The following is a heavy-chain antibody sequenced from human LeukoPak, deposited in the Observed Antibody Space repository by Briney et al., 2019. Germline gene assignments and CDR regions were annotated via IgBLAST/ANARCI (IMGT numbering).Heavy chain of an antibody. CDR3: ARDRYPNYDSSGNWFDP. CDR2: TYYRSKWYN. D-gene: IGHD3-22*01. CDR1: GDSVTSGI. J-gene: IGHJ5*02. V-gene: IGHV6-1*01. Sequence: SQTLSLTCAISGDSVTSGIWNWIRQSPSRGLEWLGRTYYRSKWYNDYAVSVKSRITINPDTSKNQFSLQLNSVTPEDTAVYYCARDRYPNYDSSGNWFDPWGQGTLVTVSS.